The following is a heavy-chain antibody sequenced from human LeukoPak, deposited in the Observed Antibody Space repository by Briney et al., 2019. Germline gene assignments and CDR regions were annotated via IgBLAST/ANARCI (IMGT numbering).Heavy chain of an antibody. CDR1: GGSIINYY. J-gene: IGHJ4*02. Sequence: SQTLSLTCAVSGGSIINYYWSWIRQPPGKGLEWIGYIYYTGSASYNPSLKSRVTMSVDTSKNKFSLKLNSVTTADTAVYYCARDNHNDYFDFWGLGTLVTVSS. D-gene: IGHD1-14*01. CDR3: ARDNHNDYFDF. V-gene: IGHV4-59*01. CDR2: IYYTGSA.